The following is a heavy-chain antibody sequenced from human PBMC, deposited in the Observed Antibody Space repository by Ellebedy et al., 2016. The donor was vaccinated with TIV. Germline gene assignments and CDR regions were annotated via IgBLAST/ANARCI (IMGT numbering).Heavy chain of an antibody. CDR3: ARGGDGHNPQQLDY. V-gene: IGHV3-33*08. D-gene: IGHD5-24*01. CDR1: GFTFGTYG. J-gene: IGHJ4*02. CDR2: IWYDGRNK. Sequence: GESLKISCTGSGFTFGTYGMHWVRQAPGKGLEWVAMIWYDGRNKAYGDSLKGRFSVSRDNSENTLYLQMNSLRAEDTAVYYCARGGDGHNPQQLDYWGQGTLVTVSS.